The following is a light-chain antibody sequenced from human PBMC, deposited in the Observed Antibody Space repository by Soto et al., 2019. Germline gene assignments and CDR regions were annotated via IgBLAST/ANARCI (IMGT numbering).Light chain of an antibody. V-gene: IGLV1-47*02. J-gene: IGLJ1*01. CDR1: SANIGNNF. CDR2: STD. Sequence: QSVLTQPPPASGTPGQRVIISCSGTSANIGNNFVCWYQHLPGMAPKLLIYSTDQRPSGVPDRFSGSKSGTSASLAISGLRSEDEADYCCVAWDDSLSGLVFGTGTKATVL. CDR3: VAWDDSLSGLV.